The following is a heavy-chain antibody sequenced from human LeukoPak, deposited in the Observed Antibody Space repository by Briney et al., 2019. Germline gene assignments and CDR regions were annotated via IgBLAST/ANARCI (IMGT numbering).Heavy chain of an antibody. CDR3: ARAAGTTRGYPY. D-gene: IGHD1-7*01. J-gene: IGHJ4*02. CDR1: GGSISSYY. CDR2: INHSGST. Sequence: PSETLSLTCTVSGGSISSYYWSWIRQPPGKGLEWIGEINHSGSTNYNPSLKSRVTISVDTSKNQFSLKLSSVTAADTAVYYCARAAGTTRGYPYWGQGTLVTVSS. V-gene: IGHV4-34*01.